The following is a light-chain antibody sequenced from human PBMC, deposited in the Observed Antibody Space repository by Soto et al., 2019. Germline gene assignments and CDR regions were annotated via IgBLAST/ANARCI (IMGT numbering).Light chain of an antibody. V-gene: IGLV6-57*02. CDR2: EDD. Sequence: LTQPASVSGSPGQSITISCTGTSSDVGGYNYVQWYRQRPGSVPIPVIYEDDQRPSGVPDRFSGSIDISSNSASLSISGLETEDEADYYCQSYDTGYQVFGGGTQLTVL. CDR3: QSYDTGYQV. J-gene: IGLJ3*02. CDR1: SDVGGYNY.